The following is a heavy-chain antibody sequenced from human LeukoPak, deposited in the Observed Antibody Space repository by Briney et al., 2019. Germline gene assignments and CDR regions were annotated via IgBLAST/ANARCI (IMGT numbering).Heavy chain of an antibody. J-gene: IGHJ6*03. CDR3: ARDQPLTVSTWGYFYYYMDV. V-gene: IGHV3-7*01. Sequence: GGSLRLSCAASGFSFSSYWMSWVRQAPGKGLKWVANIKQDGVDKYYVDSVKGRFTISRDNAKNSLYLQMNSLRAEDTAVYFCARDQPLTVSTWGYFYYYMDVWGRGTTVTVSS. CDR2: IKQDGVDK. CDR1: GFSFSSYW. D-gene: IGHD4-17*01.